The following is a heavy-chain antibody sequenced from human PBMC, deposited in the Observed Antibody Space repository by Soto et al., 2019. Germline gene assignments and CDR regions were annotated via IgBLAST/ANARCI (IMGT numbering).Heavy chain of an antibody. D-gene: IGHD6-13*01. J-gene: IGHJ6*02. CDR2: MNPNSGNT. CDR3: ARLPSLAAAGTIGYYYYYYGMDV. Sequence: ASVKVSCKASGYTFTSYDINWVRQATGQGLEWMGWMNPNSGNTGYAQKFQGRVTMTRNTSISTAYMELSSVTAANTAVYYCARLPSLAAAGTIGYYYYYYGMDVWGQGTTVTDS. V-gene: IGHV1-8*01. CDR1: GYTFTSYD.